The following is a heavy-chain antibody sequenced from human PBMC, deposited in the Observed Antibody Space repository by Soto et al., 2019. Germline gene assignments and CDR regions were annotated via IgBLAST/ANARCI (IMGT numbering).Heavy chain of an antibody. CDR1: GITATNGH. V-gene: IGHV3-53*01. J-gene: IGHJ4*02. Sequence: SLRLSCAASGITATNGHMSWVRQAPGKGLEWVSVIFSDDNTYYADSVKGRFTISRDTSKSTVYLQMNSLRAEDTAVYYCARDWNGDKYFDFWDQGSLVTVSS. D-gene: IGHD4-17*01. CDR3: ARDWNGDKYFDF. CDR2: IFSDDNT.